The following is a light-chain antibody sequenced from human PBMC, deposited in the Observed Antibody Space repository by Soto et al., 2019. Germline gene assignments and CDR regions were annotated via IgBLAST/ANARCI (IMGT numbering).Light chain of an antibody. Sequence: EIVLTQSPATLSLSPGERATLSCRASQSVSTSLAWYQQKPGQAPRLLIYSTSNRATGIPARFSGSGSRTGFTLTISSLESEDFAVYYCQQGNNWPVFTFGPGTKVDIK. CDR1: QSVSTS. J-gene: IGKJ3*01. V-gene: IGKV3-11*01. CDR2: STS. CDR3: QQGNNWPVFT.